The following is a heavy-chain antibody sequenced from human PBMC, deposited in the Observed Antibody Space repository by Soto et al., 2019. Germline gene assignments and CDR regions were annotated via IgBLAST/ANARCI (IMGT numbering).Heavy chain of an antibody. D-gene: IGHD3-9*01. CDR1: GGSISSGGYY. CDR2: IYYSGST. CDR3: ARNPREYYDILTGYYHFDY. V-gene: IGHV4-31*03. Sequence: SETLSLTCTVSGGSISSGGYYWSWIRQHPGKGLEWIGYIYYSGSTYYNPSLKSRVTISVDTSKNQFSLKLSSVTAADTAVYYCARNPREYYDILTGYYHFDYWGQGTLVTVSS. J-gene: IGHJ4*02.